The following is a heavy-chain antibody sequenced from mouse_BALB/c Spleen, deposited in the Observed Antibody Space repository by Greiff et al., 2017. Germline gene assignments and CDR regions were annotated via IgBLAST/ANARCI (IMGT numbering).Heavy chain of an antibody. CDR3: AVNYGRAWFAY. V-gene: IGHV3-1*02. CDR2: IHYSGSN. J-gene: IGHJ3*01. D-gene: IGHD1-1*01. CDR1: GYSITSGYS. Sequence: DVKLQESGPDLVKPSQSLSLTCTVTGYSITSGYSWHWIRQFPGNKLEWMGYIHYSGSNNYNPSLKSRISITRDTSKNQFFLQLNSVTTEDTATYYCAVNYGRAWFAYWGQGTLVTVSA.